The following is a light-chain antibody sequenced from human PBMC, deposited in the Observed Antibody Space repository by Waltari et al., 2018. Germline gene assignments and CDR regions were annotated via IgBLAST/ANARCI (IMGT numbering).Light chain of an antibody. CDR1: SSDVGGEVP. CDR3: CSQSSFNGVI. Sequence: QSALPQPASVSGSPGQSITISCTGSSSDVGGEVPVSWYQDHPGQAPKVIIYDVNNRPSGVSDRFSGSKSGNTASLTISGLQAEDEADYYCCSQSSFNGVIFGGGTKLTVL. J-gene: IGLJ2*01. CDR2: DVN. V-gene: IGLV2-14*03.